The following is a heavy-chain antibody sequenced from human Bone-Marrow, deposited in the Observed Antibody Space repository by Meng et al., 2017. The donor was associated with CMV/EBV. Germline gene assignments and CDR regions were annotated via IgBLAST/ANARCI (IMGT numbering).Heavy chain of an antibody. CDR1: GFSFSNYW. V-gene: IGHV3-23*01. D-gene: IGHD3-22*01. CDR3: AKTGGYYLYYFDY. J-gene: IGHJ4*02. CDR2: ISGSGGST. Sequence: GESLKISCEASGFSFSNYWMSWVRQAPGKGLEWVSAISGSGGSTYYADSVKGRFTISRDNSKNTLYLQMNSLRAEDTAVYYCAKTGGYYLYYFDYWGQGTLVTVSS.